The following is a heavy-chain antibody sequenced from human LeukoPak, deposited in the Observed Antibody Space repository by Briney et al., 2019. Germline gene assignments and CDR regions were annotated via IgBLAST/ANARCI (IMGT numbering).Heavy chain of an antibody. Sequence: GGSLRLSCAASGFTFSSYAMHWVRQAPGKGLEWVAVISYDGSNKYYADSVKSRFTISRDNSKNTLYLQMNSLRAEDTAVYYCASPYGYSSGWYVIVYWGQGTLVTVSS. CDR1: GFTFSSYA. D-gene: IGHD6-19*01. CDR2: ISYDGSNK. CDR3: ASPYGYSSGWYVIVY. V-gene: IGHV3-30-3*01. J-gene: IGHJ4*02.